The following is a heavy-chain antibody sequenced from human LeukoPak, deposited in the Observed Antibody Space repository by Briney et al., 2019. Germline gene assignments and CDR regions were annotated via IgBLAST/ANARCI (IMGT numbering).Heavy chain of an antibody. Sequence: GGSLRLSCVASGFTFSNYGMHWVRQAPGKGLEWVAVIWSDGNNRYYADSVKGRFIFSRDNSKNTLSLQMNSLRAEDTAVYYCVKERGPFDGFDIWGQGTMVTVFS. J-gene: IGHJ3*02. V-gene: IGHV3-33*06. CDR1: GFTFSNYG. CDR3: VKERGPFDGFDI. CDR2: IWSDGNNR.